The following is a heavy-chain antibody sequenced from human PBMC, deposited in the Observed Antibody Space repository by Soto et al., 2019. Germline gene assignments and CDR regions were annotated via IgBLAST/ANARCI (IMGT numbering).Heavy chain of an antibody. V-gene: IGHV3-74*01. J-gene: IGHJ5*02. Sequence: GGSLRLSCASSGFTFSSYWMHWVRQAPGKGLVWVSRINSDGSSTSYADSVKGRFTISRDNAKNTLYLQMNSLRAEDTAVYYCARGLMVRGVAWFDPWGHGTLVTVSS. CDR2: INSDGSST. D-gene: IGHD3-10*01. CDR1: GFTFSSYW. CDR3: ARGLMVRGVAWFDP.